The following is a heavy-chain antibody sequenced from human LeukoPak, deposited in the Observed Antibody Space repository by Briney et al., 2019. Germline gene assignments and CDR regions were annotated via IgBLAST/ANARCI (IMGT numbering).Heavy chain of an antibody. V-gene: IGHV3-66*04. CDR3: MRPLGRGVDY. CDR2: IYSGGST. J-gene: IGHJ4*02. CDR1: GFTVSSHY. D-gene: IGHD1-26*01. Sequence: GGSLRLSCAASGFTVSSHYMSWVRQAPGKGLEWVSVIYSGGSTYYADSVKGRFTISRDDAKKSLYLQMNSLRAEDTAVYYCMRPLGRGVDYWGQGTLVTVSS.